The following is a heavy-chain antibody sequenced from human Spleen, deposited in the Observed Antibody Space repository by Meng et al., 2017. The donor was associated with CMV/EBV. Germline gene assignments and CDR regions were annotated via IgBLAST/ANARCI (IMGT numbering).Heavy chain of an antibody. D-gene: IGHD3-3*01. J-gene: IGHJ4*02. Sequence: SVKVSCKASGGTFSSYAISWVRQAPGQGLEWMGGIIPIFGTANYAQKFQGRVTITTDESTSTAYTELSSLRSEDTAVYYCARGGRFLEWLGSDWGQGTLVTVSS. V-gene: IGHV1-69*05. CDR3: ARGGRFLEWLGSD. CDR1: GGTFSSYA. CDR2: IIPIFGTA.